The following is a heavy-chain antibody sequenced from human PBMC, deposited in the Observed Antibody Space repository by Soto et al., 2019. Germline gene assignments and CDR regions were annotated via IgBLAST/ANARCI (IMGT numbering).Heavy chain of an antibody. V-gene: IGHV3-30-3*01. CDR3: ARGWDIVATSRLSFDN. Sequence: QTGGSLRLSCASSGFTFSNYNMHGVRQAPGMGLEWVAVISNDGNIKYYVDSVKGRFTISRDNSKNTLFLQMDSLRAEDTAVYYCARGWDIVATSRLSFDNWGQGTLVTVSS. J-gene: IGHJ4*02. CDR1: GFTFSNYN. CDR2: ISNDGNIK. D-gene: IGHD5-12*01.